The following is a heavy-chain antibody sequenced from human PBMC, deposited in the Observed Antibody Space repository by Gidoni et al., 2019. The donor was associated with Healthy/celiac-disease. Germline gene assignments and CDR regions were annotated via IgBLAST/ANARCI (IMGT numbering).Heavy chain of an antibody. CDR1: GYTSASYG. D-gene: IGHD3-9*01. Sequence: QVQLVQSGAEVKKPGASVKVSCKASGYTSASYGISWVRQAPGQGLEWMGWISAYNGNTNFAQKLQGRVTMTTDTSTSTAYMELRSLRSDDTAVYYCARGGGPYYDILTGYFGNWFDPWGQGTPVTVSS. J-gene: IGHJ5*02. CDR3: ARGGGPYYDILTGYFGNWFDP. V-gene: IGHV1-18*01. CDR2: ISAYNGNT.